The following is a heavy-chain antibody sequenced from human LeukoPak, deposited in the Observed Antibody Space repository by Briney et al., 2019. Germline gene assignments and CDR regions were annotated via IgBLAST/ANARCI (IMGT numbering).Heavy chain of an antibody. V-gene: IGHV1-69*05. D-gene: IGHD6-13*01. CDR1: GGTFSSYA. CDR2: IIPIFGTA. Sequence: SVKVSCKASGGTFSSYAISWVRQAPGQGLEWMGGIIPIFGTANYAQKFQGRVTITTDESTSTAYMELSSLRSEDTAVYYCAREGASSSWLNWFDPWGQGTLVTVSS. J-gene: IGHJ5*02. CDR3: AREGASSSWLNWFDP.